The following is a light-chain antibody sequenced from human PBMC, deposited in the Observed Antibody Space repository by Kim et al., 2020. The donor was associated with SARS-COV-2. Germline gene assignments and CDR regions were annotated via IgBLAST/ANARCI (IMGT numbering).Light chain of an antibody. J-gene: IGKJ4*01. Sequence: LPPGETATLSCRASQDVVSYLAWYQQRPGRAPRLLIYDASYRASGIPARFSGSGSGTDFNLTISSLEAEDFALYYCQQRVDWPRTFGGGTKVDIK. V-gene: IGKV3-11*01. CDR3: QQRVDWPRT. CDR1: QDVVSY. CDR2: DAS.